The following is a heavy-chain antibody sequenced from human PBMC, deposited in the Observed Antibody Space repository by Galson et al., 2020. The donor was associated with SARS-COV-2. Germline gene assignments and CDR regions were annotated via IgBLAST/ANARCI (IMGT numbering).Heavy chain of an antibody. CDR3: ARGDEYYDFWSGYSYGMDG. Sequence: SETLSLTCTVSGGSISSYYWSWIRQPPGKGLEWIGYIYYSGSTNYNPSLKSRVTISVDTSKNQFSLKLSSVTAADTAVYYCARGDEYYDFWSGYSYGMDGWGQGTTVTVSS. D-gene: IGHD3-3*01. J-gene: IGHJ6*02. CDR2: IYYSGST. CDR1: GGSISSYY. V-gene: IGHV4-59*01.